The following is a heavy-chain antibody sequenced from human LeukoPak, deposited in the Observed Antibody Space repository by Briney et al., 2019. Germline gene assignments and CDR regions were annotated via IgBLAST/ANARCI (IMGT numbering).Heavy chain of an antibody. D-gene: IGHD5-12*01. V-gene: IGHV3-30*03. J-gene: IGHJ6*02. CDR3: ARDLGYDFYYYYGMDV. CDR1: GFTFSSYG. Sequence: GRSLRLSCAASGFTFSSYGMHWVRQAPGKGLEWVAVISYDGSNKYYADSVKGRFSISRDNSKNTLYLQMNSLRAEDTAVYYCARDLGYDFYYYYGMDVWGQGTTVTVSS. CDR2: ISYDGSNK.